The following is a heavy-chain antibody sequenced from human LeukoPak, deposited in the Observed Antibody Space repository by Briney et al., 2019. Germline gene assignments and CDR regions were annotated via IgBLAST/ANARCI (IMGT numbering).Heavy chain of an antibody. D-gene: IGHD3-22*01. CDR2: ISGSGGST. CDR3: AKDRPNYYDSSGQDY. Sequence: PGGSLRLSCAASGFTFSSYAMSWVRQAPGKGLEWVSAISGSGGSTYYADSVEGRFTISRDNSKNTLYLQMNSLRAEDTAVYYCAKDRPNYYDSSGQDYWGQGTLVTVSS. CDR1: GFTFSSYA. J-gene: IGHJ4*02. V-gene: IGHV3-23*01.